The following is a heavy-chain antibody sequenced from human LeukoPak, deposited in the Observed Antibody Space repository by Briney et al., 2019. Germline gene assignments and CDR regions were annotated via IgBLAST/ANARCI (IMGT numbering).Heavy chain of an antibody. Sequence: GGSLRLSCAASGFTFSDFWMHWVRQAPGKGLVWVSRTNSGGTVTNYADSVKGRLTISRDNAKNTLYLQMDSLRAEDTAVYYCARDRSAVLRFLEWLPIWGQGTLVTVSS. CDR3: ARDRSAVLRFLEWLPI. CDR1: GFTFSDFW. V-gene: IGHV3-74*01. CDR2: TNSGGTVT. D-gene: IGHD3-3*01. J-gene: IGHJ4*02.